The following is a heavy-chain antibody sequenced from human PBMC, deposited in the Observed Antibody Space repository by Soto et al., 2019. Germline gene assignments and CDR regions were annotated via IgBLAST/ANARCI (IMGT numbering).Heavy chain of an antibody. V-gene: IGHV4-4*02. CDR1: RFSVTNNKY. Sequence: QAQLQESGPGLVRPSGTLSLTCTVSRFSVTNNKYWNWVRQSPGKALEWIGEIYHSGATYYNPSLSGRASISMDKSKNQLSLNLTSVTAADTAGYYCASDSRYCTDGGCPSMRDAFDRWGQGTLVTVSS. CDR3: ASDSRYCTDGGCPSMRDAFDR. J-gene: IGHJ3*01. D-gene: IGHD2-8*01. CDR2: IYHSGAT.